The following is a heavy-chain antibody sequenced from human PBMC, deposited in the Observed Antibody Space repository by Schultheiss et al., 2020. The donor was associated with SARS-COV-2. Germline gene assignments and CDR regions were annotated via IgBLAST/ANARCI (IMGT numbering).Heavy chain of an antibody. CDR1: GFTFSSYW. Sequence: GSLRLSCAASGFTFSSYWMSWVRQPPGKGLEWIGSIYYSGSTYYNPSLKSRVTISVDTSKNQFSLKLSSVTAADTAVYYCARPRYSYGYYFDYWGQGTLVTVSS. V-gene: IGHV4-39*01. CDR2: IYYSGST. D-gene: IGHD5-18*01. CDR3: ARPRYSYGYYFDY. J-gene: IGHJ4*02.